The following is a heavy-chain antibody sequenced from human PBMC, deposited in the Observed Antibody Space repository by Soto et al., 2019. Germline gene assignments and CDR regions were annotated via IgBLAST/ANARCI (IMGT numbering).Heavy chain of an antibody. CDR2: INPNSGGT. CDR1: GYTFTGYY. Sequence: ASVKVSCKASGYTFTGYYMHWMRQAPGQGLEWMGCINPNSGGTNYAQKFHGRVTMTTDTSISTAYMELSRLRSDDTAVYYCARAANVVVVAATLNTFDYWGHGTLVTVSS. V-gene: IGHV1-2*02. J-gene: IGHJ4*01. D-gene: IGHD2-15*01. CDR3: ARAANVVVVAATLNTFDY.